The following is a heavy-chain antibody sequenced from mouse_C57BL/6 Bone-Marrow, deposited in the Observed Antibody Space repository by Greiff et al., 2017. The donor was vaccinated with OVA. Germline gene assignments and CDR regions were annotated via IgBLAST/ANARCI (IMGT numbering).Heavy chain of an antibody. CDR3: ASQRGSWFAY. V-gene: IGHV5S21*01. CDR2: ISSGGDYI. Sequence: EVKLVESGEGLVKPGGSLKLSCAASGFTFSSYAMSWVHQTPEKRLEWVAYISSGGDYIYYADTVKGRFTISRDNARNTLYLQMSSLKSEDTAMYYCASQRGSWFAYWGQGTLVTVSA. J-gene: IGHJ3*01. CDR1: GFTFSSYA.